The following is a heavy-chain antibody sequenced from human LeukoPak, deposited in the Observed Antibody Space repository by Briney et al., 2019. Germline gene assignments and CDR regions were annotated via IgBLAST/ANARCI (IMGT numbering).Heavy chain of an antibody. CDR2: ISAYNGNT. D-gene: IGHD3-10*01. CDR3: ARGVLLWFGELAPPTY. V-gene: IGHV1-18*01. CDR1: GYTFTSYG. Sequence: ASVKVSCEASGYTFTSYGISWVRQAPGQGLEWMGWISAYNGNTNYAQKLQGRVTMTTVTSTSTAYMELRSLRSDDTAVYYCARGVLLWFGELAPPTYWGQGTLVTVSS. J-gene: IGHJ4*02.